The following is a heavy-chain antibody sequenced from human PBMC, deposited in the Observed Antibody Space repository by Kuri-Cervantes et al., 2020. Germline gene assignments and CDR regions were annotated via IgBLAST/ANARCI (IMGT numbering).Heavy chain of an antibody. CDR3: ARVIVVVVAATP. V-gene: IGHV4-31*03. CDR1: GGSISSGGYY. J-gene: IGHJ5*02. D-gene: IGHD2-15*01. Sequence: SETLSLTCTVSGGSISSGGYYWSWIRQHPGKGLEWIGYIYYSGSTYYNPSLKSRVTISVDTSKNQFSLKLSSVTAADTAVYYCARVIVVVVAATPWGQGTLVTVSS. CDR2: IYYSGST.